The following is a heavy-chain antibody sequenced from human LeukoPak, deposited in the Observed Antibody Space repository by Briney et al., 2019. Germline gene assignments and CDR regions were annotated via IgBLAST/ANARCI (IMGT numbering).Heavy chain of an antibody. CDR1: GYTFTTYD. D-gene: IGHD4-17*01. CDR3: AREYYGDYHDAFEI. J-gene: IGHJ3*02. V-gene: IGHV1-8*03. Sequence: ASVKVSCKASGYTFTTYDINWVRQAPGQGLEWMGWMNPYSDNTVYAQKFQGRVTITRNTSIGTAYMELSSLRSEDTAMYYCAREYYGDYHDAFEIWGQGTMVTVSS. CDR2: MNPYSDNT.